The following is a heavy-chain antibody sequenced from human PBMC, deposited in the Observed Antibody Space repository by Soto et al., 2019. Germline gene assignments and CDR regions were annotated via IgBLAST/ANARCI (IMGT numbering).Heavy chain of an antibody. Sequence: SETLSLTCTVSGGSISSGDYYWSWIRQPPGKGLEWIGEIYHSGSTNYNPSLKSRVTISVDKSKNQFSLKLSSVTAADTAVYYCARVQSASYYYYCMDVWDQGTTVTVSS. CDR1: GGSISSGDYY. CDR2: IYHSGST. J-gene: IGHJ6*02. D-gene: IGHD3-9*01. V-gene: IGHV4-39*07. CDR3: ARVQSASYYYYCMDV.